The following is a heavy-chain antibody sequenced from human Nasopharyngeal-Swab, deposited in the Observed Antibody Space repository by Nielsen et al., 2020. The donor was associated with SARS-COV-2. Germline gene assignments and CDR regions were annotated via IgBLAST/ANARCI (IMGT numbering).Heavy chain of an antibody. V-gene: IGHV2-5*02. CDR1: GFYLSTTGVG. CDR3: AHLDFDFGTCYYMDV. J-gene: IGHJ6*03. Sequence: SGPTPAKPTQTHTVTRTFSGFYLSTTGVGVGWIRLPPGKPLEWLALIYWDEDKRYSPSLKCRLTLTKDTSKNQVVLTMPNMDPVDTATDYRAHLDFDFGTCYYMDVWGKGTTVTVSS. CDR2: IYWDEDK. D-gene: IGHD3-3*01.